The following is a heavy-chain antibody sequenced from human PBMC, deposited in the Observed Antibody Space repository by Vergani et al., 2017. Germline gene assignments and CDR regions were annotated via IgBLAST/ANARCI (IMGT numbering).Heavy chain of an antibody. CDR2: ISNDGRHT. Sequence: QVNLVGSGGGVVQPGRSLRLSCATYGFIFQNYTMHWVRQAPGKGLEWVALISNDGRHTYYADSVRGRFSISRDNSKNTLYLQMNSLRAEDTAVYYCAKDPSSPTVTSDYYYYYGMDVWGQGTTVTVSS. V-gene: IGHV3-30*04. CDR3: AKDPSSPTVTSDYYYYYGMDV. CDR1: GFIFQNYT. D-gene: IGHD4-11*01. J-gene: IGHJ6*02.